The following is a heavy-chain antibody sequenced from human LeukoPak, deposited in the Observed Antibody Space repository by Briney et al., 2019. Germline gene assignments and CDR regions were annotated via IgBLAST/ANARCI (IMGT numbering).Heavy chain of an antibody. CDR2: ISAYNGNT. CDR1: GYTFTSYG. CDR3: AREQLAYCGGDCYSYYYYSMDV. J-gene: IGHJ6*02. V-gene: IGHV1-18*01. D-gene: IGHD2-21*02. Sequence: GASVKVSCKASGYTFTSYGISWVRQAPGQGLEWMGWISAYNGNTNYAQKLQGRVTMTTDTSTSTAYMELRSLRSDDTAVYYCAREQLAYCGGDCYSYYYYSMDVWGQGTTVTVSS.